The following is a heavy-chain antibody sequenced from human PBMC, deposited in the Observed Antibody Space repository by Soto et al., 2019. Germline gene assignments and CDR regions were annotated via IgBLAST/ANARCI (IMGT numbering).Heavy chain of an antibody. D-gene: IGHD2-15*01. V-gene: IGHV3-48*02. Sequence: GWPMRLSCAASVFTFSDYPMNWVRQAPGKGLEWVSSIRTISSAIYFADSVRGRFTISRDNARNSLYLQMTSLRDEDTAVYYCARETPSFDSWGHGTLVTVSS. CDR2: IRTISSAI. J-gene: IGHJ4*01. CDR3: ARETPSFDS. CDR1: VFTFSDYP.